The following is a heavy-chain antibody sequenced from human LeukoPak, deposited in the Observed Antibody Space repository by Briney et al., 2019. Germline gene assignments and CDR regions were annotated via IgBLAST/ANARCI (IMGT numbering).Heavy chain of an antibody. J-gene: IGHJ4*02. CDR2: IWYDGSNK. CDR1: GFAFSSYG. Sequence: GGSLRLSCAASGFAFSSYGMHWVRQAPGKGLEWVAVIWYDGSNKYYADSVKGRFTISRDNSKNTLYLQMNSLRGEGTAVYYCAKRYYYGSGTHDREFDYGGQGTLVTVSS. CDR3: AKRYYYGSGTHDREFDY. D-gene: IGHD3-10*01. V-gene: IGHV3-33*06.